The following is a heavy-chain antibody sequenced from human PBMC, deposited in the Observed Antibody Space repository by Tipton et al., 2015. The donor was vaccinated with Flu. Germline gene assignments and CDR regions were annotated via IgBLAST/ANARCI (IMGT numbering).Heavy chain of an antibody. CDR3: ATRPLPPSVAGPWDS. Sequence: SLRLSCAASGFTFSSYEMNWVRQPPGKGLEWVSYISSSGSTIYYADSVKGRFTISRDNAKNSLYLQMNSLRAEVTAVYYCATRPLPPSVAGPWDSWGQGTLLPVSS. D-gene: IGHD6-19*01. CDR2: ISSSGSTI. V-gene: IGHV3-48*03. CDR1: GFTFSSYE. J-gene: IGHJ5*01.